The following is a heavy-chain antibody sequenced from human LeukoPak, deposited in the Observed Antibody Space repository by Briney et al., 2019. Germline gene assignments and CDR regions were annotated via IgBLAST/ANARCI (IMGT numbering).Heavy chain of an antibody. CDR1: GFIFSNDA. CDR2: IKSKSAGGTT. Sequence: GGPLRLSCGASGFIFSNDAMHWVRKAPGKGREWVGRIKSKSAGGTTDFAAPVKGRFTISRDDSTNTLYLQMDSLTSEDTAVYYCAQGSGQYYEYWGQGTLVTVSS. D-gene: IGHD3-22*01. CDR3: AQGSGQYYEY. J-gene: IGHJ4*02. V-gene: IGHV3-15*01.